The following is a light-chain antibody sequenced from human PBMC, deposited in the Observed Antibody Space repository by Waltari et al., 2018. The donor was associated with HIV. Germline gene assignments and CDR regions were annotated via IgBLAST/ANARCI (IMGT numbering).Light chain of an antibody. CDR1: QILSNY. Sequence: EIVLSQSPASLSLSPGEIATLSCRASQILSNYLSWYQQKPGQAPRLLIYDASTRVTGIPARFRGSGSGTDFTLTISSLDPGDFAIYYCQHRGDWYTFGQGTKLEI. CDR2: DAS. J-gene: IGKJ2*01. CDR3: QHRGDWYT. V-gene: IGKV3-11*01.